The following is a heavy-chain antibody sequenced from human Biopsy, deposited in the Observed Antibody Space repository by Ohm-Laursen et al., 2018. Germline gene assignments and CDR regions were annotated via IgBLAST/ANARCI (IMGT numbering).Heavy chain of an antibody. J-gene: IGHJ2*01. Sequence: SDTLSLTCIVSGDTISTYYWNWIRQTPGKGLEWIGYIHYTGHIRINPSLNSRATISVDTSKDHFSLKLSSLTAADTAIYYCARNRVDVVKVTTIGWNFDLWGRGTLVTVS. CDR2: IHYTGHI. D-gene: IGHD5-12*01. V-gene: IGHV4-59*08. CDR1: GDTISTYY. CDR3: ARNRVDVVKVTTIGWNFDL.